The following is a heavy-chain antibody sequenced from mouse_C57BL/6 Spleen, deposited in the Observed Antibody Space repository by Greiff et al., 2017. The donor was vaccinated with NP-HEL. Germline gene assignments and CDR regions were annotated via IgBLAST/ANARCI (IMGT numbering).Heavy chain of an antibody. CDR2: IYPGDGDT. J-gene: IGHJ1*03. V-gene: IGHV1-82*01. CDR3: ARQLLWSYFDV. D-gene: IGHD2-1*01. CDR1: GYAFSSSW. Sequence: QVQLQQSGPELVKPGASVKISCKASGYAFSSSWMNWVKQRPGKGLEWIGRIYPGDGDTNYNGKFKGKATLTADKSSSTAYMQLSILTSEDSAVYFCARQLLWSYFDVWGTGTTVTVSS.